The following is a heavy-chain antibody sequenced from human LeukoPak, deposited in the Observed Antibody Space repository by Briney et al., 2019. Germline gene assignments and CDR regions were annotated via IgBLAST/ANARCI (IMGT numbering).Heavy chain of an antibody. J-gene: IGHJ4*02. Sequence: ASVKVSCKASGYTFTGYYMHWVRQAPGQGLEWMGRINPNSGGTNYAQKFQGRVTMTRDTSISTAYMELSRLRSDDTAVYYCARGKYYDSAVYFDYWAREPWSPSPQ. V-gene: IGHV1-2*06. CDR1: GYTFTGYY. CDR2: INPNSGGT. CDR3: ARGKYYDSAVYFDY. D-gene: IGHD3-10*01.